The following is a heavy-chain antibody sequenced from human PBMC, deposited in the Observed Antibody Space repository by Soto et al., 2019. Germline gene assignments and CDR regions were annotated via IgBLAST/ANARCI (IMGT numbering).Heavy chain of an antibody. CDR1: GFTFTTSG. D-gene: IGHD2-21*02. V-gene: IGHV3-33*01. CDR3: ARDKGVTSFDT. CDR2: IWSDGSKK. J-gene: IGHJ4*02. Sequence: QLVESGGGVVQPGASLRLSRETSGFTFTTSGLHWVRQPPGKGMEWMAFIWSDGSKKYYADSVKGRFTISRDDSKNKVFLQMNSLRVGDTAMYYCARDKGVTSFDTWGQGTLVTVSS.